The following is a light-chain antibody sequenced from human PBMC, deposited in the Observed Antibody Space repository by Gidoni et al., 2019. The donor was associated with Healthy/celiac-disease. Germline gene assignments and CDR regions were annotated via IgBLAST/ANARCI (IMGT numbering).Light chain of an antibody. Sequence: EIVLTQSPGTLSLSPGERATLSCRASQSVSSSYLAWYQQKPGQAPRLLIYGASSRATGIPDRFSGSGSGTDFTLTISRLEPEDFAVYYCQQYGSSDFXQXTKLEIK. CDR2: GAS. CDR3: QQYGSSD. J-gene: IGKJ2*01. V-gene: IGKV3-20*01. CDR1: QSVSSSY.